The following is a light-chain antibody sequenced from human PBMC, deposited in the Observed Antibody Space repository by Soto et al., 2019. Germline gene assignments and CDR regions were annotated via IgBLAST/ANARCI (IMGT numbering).Light chain of an antibody. J-gene: IGKJ4*01. CDR2: VAS. CDR3: QQSSSTPQT. V-gene: IGKV1-39*01. Sequence: DIQMIQSPSSLSASVGDRVTITCRASQSIGNYLSWYQQKPGKAPKLLINVASTLQSGVPSRFSGSGSGTDFTLAISSLQPEDFATYYCQQSSSTPQTFGGGTMVEIK. CDR1: QSIGNY.